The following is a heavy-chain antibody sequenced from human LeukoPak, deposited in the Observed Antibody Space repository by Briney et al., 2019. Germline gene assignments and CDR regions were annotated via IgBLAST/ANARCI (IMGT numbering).Heavy chain of an antibody. CDR1: GFTFSSYE. Sequence: GGSLRLSCAASGFTFSSYEMNWVRQAPGKGLEWVSYISSSGSTIYYADSVKGRFTISRDNANNSVYLQMNSLRADDTAVYYCAGKPRDGYNDGRFDFWGQGTLVTVSS. CDR2: ISSSGSTI. V-gene: IGHV3-48*03. D-gene: IGHD5-24*01. CDR3: AGKPRDGYNDGRFDF. J-gene: IGHJ4*02.